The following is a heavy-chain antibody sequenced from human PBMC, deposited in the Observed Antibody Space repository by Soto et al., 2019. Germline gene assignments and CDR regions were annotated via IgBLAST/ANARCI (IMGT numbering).Heavy chain of an antibody. D-gene: IGHD2-2*01. V-gene: IGHV3-30-3*01. CDR2: ISYDGSNK. J-gene: IGHJ6*02. CDR1: GFTFSSYA. Sequence: GGSLRLSCAASGFTFSSYAMHWVRQAPGKGLEWVAVISYDGSNKYYADSVKGRFTISRDNSKNTLYLQMNSLRAEDTAVYYCARVGDCSSTSCYGMDVWGQGTTVTVSS. CDR3: ARVGDCSSTSCYGMDV.